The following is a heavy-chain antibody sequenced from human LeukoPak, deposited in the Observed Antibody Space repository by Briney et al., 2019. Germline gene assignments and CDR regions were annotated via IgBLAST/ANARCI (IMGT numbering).Heavy chain of an antibody. D-gene: IGHD6-19*01. CDR3: ARGRIAVAD. V-gene: IGHV4-59*12. Sequence: SETLSLTCTVSGGSISSYYWSWIRQPPGKGLEWIGYIYYSGSTNYVSSLKSRVTISVDTSKNQFSLRLTSVTAADTAVYYCARGRIAVADWGQGTLVTVSS. J-gene: IGHJ4*02. CDR2: IYYSGST. CDR1: GGSISSYY.